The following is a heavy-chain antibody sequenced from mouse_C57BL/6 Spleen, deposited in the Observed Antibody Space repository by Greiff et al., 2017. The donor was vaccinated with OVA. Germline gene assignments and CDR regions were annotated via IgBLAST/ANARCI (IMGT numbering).Heavy chain of an antibody. D-gene: IGHD1-1*01. Sequence: DVKLVESGGGLVQPGGSLKLSCAASGFTFSDYYLYWVRQTPEKRLEWVAYISNGGGSTYYPATVKGRFTISRDNAKNTLYLLMSRLKAEDTAMYYCARPGRSRDWYFDVWGTGTTVTVSS. J-gene: IGHJ1*03. V-gene: IGHV5-12*01. CDR3: ARPGRSRDWYFDV. CDR1: GFTFSDYY. CDR2: ISNGGGST.